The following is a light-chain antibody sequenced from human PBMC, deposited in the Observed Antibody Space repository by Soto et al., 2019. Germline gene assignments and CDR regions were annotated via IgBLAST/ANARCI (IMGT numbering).Light chain of an antibody. J-gene: IGKJ1*01. Sequence: IQMTQSPSTLSASVGDRVTITCRASQSISSWLAWYQQKPGKAPKLLIYDASSLESGVPSRFSGSGSGTEFTLTISSLQPDDFATYYCQQYNSYWTFGQGTKADI. V-gene: IGKV1-5*01. CDR3: QQYNSYWT. CDR1: QSISSW. CDR2: DAS.